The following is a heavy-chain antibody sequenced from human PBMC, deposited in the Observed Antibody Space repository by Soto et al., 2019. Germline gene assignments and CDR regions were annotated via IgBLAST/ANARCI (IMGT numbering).Heavy chain of an antibody. V-gene: IGHV1-69*12. CDR3: AQCLLGVNYYYGMDV. CDR1: GGTFSSYA. J-gene: IGHJ6*02. CDR2: IIPIFATA. Sequence: QVQLVQSGAEVKKPGSSVKVSCKASGGTFSSYAINWVRQAPGQGLEWMGGIIPIFATADYAQKFQGRVTITADESTSTAYMELSSLSSEDTAVYYWAQCLLGVNYYYGMDVWGQGTTVTVSS. D-gene: IGHD3-16*01.